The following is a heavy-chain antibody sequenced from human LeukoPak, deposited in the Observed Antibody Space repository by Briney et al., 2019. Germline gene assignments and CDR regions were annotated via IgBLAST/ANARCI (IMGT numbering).Heavy chain of an antibody. Sequence: ASVKVSCKASGYTFTSYGISWVRQAPGQGLEWVGWISAYNGNTNYAQKLQGRVTMTTDTSTSTAYMELRSLRSDDTAVYYCARGMSTISMYWFDPWGQGTLVTVSS. D-gene: IGHD5-24*01. CDR2: ISAYNGNT. J-gene: IGHJ5*02. CDR1: GYTFTSYG. V-gene: IGHV1-18*01. CDR3: ARGMSTISMYWFDP.